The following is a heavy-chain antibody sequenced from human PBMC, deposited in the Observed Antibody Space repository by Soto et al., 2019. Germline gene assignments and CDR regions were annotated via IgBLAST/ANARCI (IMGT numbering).Heavy chain of an antibody. CDR2: ISSSGTI. CDR1: GFVFSDYD. Sequence: EVQLVETGGGLIQPGGSLRLSCAASGFVFSDYDMNWLRQAPGKGLEWVSYISSSGTIHYLDSVKGRFTISRDNAKNSLYLQMNSLRAEDTAVYYCARDRTYDSGWFHYFHYWGQGVLVTVSS. CDR3: ARDRTYDSGWFHYFHY. V-gene: IGHV3-48*01. D-gene: IGHD6-19*01. J-gene: IGHJ4*02.